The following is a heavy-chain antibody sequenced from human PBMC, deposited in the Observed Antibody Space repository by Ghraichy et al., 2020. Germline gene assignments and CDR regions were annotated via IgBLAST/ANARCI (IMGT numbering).Heavy chain of an antibody. CDR3: ASFHFHTESAFHV. CDR2: INTYTEQP. Sequence: ASVKVSCKASGYPLNSYGMHWVRQAPGQGLEWMGWINTYTEQPTYAQGFTGRFVFSLDTSVSTAYLQISSLKAEDTAVYYCASFHFHTESAFHVCGQGTMVPVSS. V-gene: IGHV7-4-1*02. J-gene: IGHJ3*01. CDR1: GYPLNSYG.